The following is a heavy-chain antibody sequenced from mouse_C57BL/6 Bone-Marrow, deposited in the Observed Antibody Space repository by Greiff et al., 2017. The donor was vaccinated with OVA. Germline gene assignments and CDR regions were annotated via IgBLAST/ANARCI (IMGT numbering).Heavy chain of an antibody. J-gene: IGHJ2*01. D-gene: IGHD1-1*01. CDR3: ARSLLRYYFDY. CDR2: INPNNGGT. CDR1: GYTFTDYN. Sequence: VQLQQSGPELVKPGASVKIPCKASGYTFTDYNMDWVKQSHGKSLEWIGDINPNNGGTNYNQKFKGKATLTVDKSSSTAYMELRSLTSEDTAVYYCARSLLRYYFDYWGQGTTLTVSS. V-gene: IGHV1-18*01.